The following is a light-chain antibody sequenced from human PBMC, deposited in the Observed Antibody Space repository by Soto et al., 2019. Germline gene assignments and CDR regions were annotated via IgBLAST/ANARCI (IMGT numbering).Light chain of an antibody. Sequence: DVVMTQSPLSLPVTLGQPASISCRSSQSLVYSDGNTYLNWFQQRPGQSPRRLIYKVSNPDSGVQDRFSGSGSATDFTLKISRVEAEDVRVYYCMQGTHWPPWTFGQGTKVEIK. V-gene: IGKV2-30*01. CDR3: MQGTHWPPWT. CDR2: KVS. J-gene: IGKJ1*01. CDR1: QSLVYSDGNTY.